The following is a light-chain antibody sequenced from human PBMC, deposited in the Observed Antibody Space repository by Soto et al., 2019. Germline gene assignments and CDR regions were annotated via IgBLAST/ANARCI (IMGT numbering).Light chain of an antibody. CDR3: LQATHWPWT. CDR1: QSLLYSDGDTY. Sequence: DVVMTQSPLSLSVTLGQSASISCRSTQSLLYSDGDTYLNWYHQRPGQSPRRLIHKVSKRDSGVPDRISGSGSGSDFTLEISRVEAEDVGTYYCLQATHWPWTFGQGTK. V-gene: IGKV2-30*01. J-gene: IGKJ1*01. CDR2: KVS.